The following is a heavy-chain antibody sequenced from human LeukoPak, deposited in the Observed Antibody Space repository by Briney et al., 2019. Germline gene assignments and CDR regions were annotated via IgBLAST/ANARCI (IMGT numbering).Heavy chain of an antibody. V-gene: IGHV4-59*12. J-gene: IGHJ4*02. CDR1: GGSISSYY. CDR3: ASKLMVRGVYYFDY. D-gene: IGHD3-10*01. CDR2: IYYSGST. Sequence: SETLSLTCTVSGGSISSYYWSWIRQPPGKGLEWIGYIYYSGSTYYNPSLKSRVTISVDTSKNQFSLKLSSVTAADTAVYYCASKLMVRGVYYFDYWGQGTLVTVSS.